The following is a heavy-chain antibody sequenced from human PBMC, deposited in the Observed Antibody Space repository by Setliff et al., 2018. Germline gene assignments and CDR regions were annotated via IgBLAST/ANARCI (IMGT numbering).Heavy chain of an antibody. J-gene: IGHJ3*02. CDR1: GGSISSYY. V-gene: IGHV4-59*01. Sequence: SETLSLTCTVSGGSISSYYWNWIRQPPGKGLEWIGYIHYSGSPNHHPSLKSRVSTSVDTSQNQISLKLSSVTAADTAVYYCARTMYSSSWYGAFDIWDQGTMVTVSS. D-gene: IGHD6-13*01. CDR2: IHYSGSP. CDR3: ARTMYSSSWYGAFDI.